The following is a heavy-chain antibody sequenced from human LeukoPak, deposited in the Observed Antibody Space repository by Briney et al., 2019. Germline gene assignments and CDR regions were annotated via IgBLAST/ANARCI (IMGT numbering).Heavy chain of an antibody. CDR1: GGSISSHY. J-gene: IGHJ4*02. CDR2: IYYSGST. V-gene: IGHV4-59*11. Sequence: SETLSLTCTVSGGSISSHYWSWIRQPPGKGLEWIGYIYYSGSTNYNPSLKSRVTISVDTSKNQFSLKLSSVTAADTAVYYCARMNSSGYHYSYFDYWGQGTLVTVSS. CDR3: ARMNSSGYHYSYFDY. D-gene: IGHD3-22*01.